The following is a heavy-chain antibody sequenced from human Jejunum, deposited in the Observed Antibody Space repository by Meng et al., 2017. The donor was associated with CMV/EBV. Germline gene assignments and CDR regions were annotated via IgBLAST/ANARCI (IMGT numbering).Heavy chain of an antibody. CDR1: HT. Sequence: HTMHWVRQAPGKGLEWLALMSYDGTKDYYAESVKGRFTISRDNSKNTLYLHMNSLRAEDTAIYYCAREGTIATPPDAVDIWGQGTMVTVSS. CDR3: AREGTIATPPDAVDI. D-gene: IGHD6-6*01. V-gene: IGHV3-30*01. CDR2: MSYDGTKD. J-gene: IGHJ3*02.